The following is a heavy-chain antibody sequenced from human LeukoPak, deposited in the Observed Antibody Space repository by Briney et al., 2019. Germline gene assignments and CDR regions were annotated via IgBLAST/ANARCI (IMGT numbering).Heavy chain of an antibody. J-gene: IGHJ4*02. D-gene: IGHD2-2*01. CDR2: ISGSGGST. CDR1: GFTFSSYA. V-gene: IGHV3-23*01. Sequence: PGGSLRLSCAASGFTFSSYAMSWVRQAPGKGLEWVADISGSGGSTYYADSVKGRFTISRDNSKNTLYLQMNSLRAEDTAVYYCAKDHRGVVVPAARVGFDYWGQGTLVTVSS. CDR3: AKDHRGVVVPAARVGFDY.